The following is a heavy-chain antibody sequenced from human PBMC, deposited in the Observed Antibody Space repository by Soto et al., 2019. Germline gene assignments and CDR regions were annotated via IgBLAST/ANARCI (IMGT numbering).Heavy chain of an antibody. J-gene: IGHJ6*02. CDR1: GFTFSSYA. CDR2: ISSSGGST. V-gene: IGHV3-23*01. Sequence: PGGSLRLSCAASGFTFSSYAMSWVRQAPGKGLEWVSRISSSGGSTYDAASVKGRFTISRDNSNNTLYLQMNSLRAEDTAIYYCAKVDGRGGMDVWGQGTTVTVSS. CDR3: AKVDGRGGMDV.